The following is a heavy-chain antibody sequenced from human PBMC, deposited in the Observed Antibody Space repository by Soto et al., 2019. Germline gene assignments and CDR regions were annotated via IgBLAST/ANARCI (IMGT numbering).Heavy chain of an antibody. Sequence: MQLVQSGAEVKKPGASVKVSCKASGYSFTSYEINWVRQATGQGPEWMGWMNPNSGDTGYSHKFQGRVTMTRNTSIRTAYMQLSSLRTEDTAVYYCATVQGEAPDLWGQGTMVTVSS. CDR2: MNPNSGDT. J-gene: IGHJ3*01. V-gene: IGHV1-8*01. D-gene: IGHD2-21*01. CDR3: ATVQGEAPDL. CDR1: GYSFTSYE.